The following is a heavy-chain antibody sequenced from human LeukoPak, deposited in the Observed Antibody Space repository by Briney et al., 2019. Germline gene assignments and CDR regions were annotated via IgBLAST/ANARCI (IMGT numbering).Heavy chain of an antibody. V-gene: IGHV1-18*01. CDR3: ARGGAGLRLVYFDY. Sequence: GASVKVSCKASGYTFTNYDISWVRQAPGQGLEWMGWISAYNGNTNYAQKFQGRVTMTTDTSTSTAYMELRSLRSDDTAVYYCARGGAGLRLVYFDYWGQGTLVTVSS. CDR2: ISAYNGNT. CDR1: GYTFTNYD. D-gene: IGHD4-17*01. J-gene: IGHJ4*02.